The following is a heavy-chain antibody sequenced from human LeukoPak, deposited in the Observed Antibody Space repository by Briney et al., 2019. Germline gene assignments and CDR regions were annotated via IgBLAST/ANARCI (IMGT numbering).Heavy chain of an antibody. CDR3: ARLLSSTSCRFDP. CDR2: ISDRGST. CDR1: GGSVSSGGFY. Sequence: SQTLSLTCTVSGGSVSSGGFYWNWIRQHPERGLEWIGYISDRGSTYYNPSLKSRLAISVETSKNQFSLKLSSVTAADTAVYYCARLLSSTSCRFDPWGQGTLVTVSS. J-gene: IGHJ5*02. V-gene: IGHV4-31*03. D-gene: IGHD2-2*01.